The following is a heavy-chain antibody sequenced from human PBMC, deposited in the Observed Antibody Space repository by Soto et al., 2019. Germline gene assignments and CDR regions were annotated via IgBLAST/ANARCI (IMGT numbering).Heavy chain of an antibody. D-gene: IGHD2-15*01. V-gene: IGHV1-69*06. J-gene: IGHJ5*01. CDR3: ARLSYCSGGSCSRGSNWFDS. CDR2: IIPIFGTA. CDR1: GGTFSSYA. Sequence: SVKVSCKASGGTFSSYAISWVRQAPGQGLEWMGGIIPIFGTANYAQKFQGRVTITADKSTSTAYMELSSLRSEDTAVYYCARLSYCSGGSCSRGSNWFDSWGQGTLVTVSS.